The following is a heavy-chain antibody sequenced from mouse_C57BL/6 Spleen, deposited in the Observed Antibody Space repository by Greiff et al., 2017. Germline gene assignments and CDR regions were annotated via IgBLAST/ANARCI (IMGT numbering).Heavy chain of an antibody. D-gene: IGHD2-4*01. V-gene: IGHV1-5*01. J-gene: IGHJ4*01. Sequence: EVQLQQSGTVLARPGASVKMSCKTSGYTFTSYWMHWVKQRPGQGLEWIGAIYPGNSDTSYNQKFKGKAKLTAVTSASNAYMELSSLTNEDSEVYYCTRSYYDGAMDYWGQGTSVTVSS. CDR2: IYPGNSDT. CDR3: TRSYYDGAMDY. CDR1: GYTFTSYW.